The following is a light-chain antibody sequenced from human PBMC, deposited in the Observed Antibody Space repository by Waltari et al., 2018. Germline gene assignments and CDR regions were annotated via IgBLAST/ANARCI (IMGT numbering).Light chain of an antibody. CDR3: CSYAGSSTYV. Sequence: QPDLPHPASLTGSPRQSLTSPCTGTSRDVGTYTLVSWYQQHPGKAPKLMIYEGSKRPSGVSNRFSGSKSGNTASLTISGLQAEDEADYYCCSYAGSSTYVFGTGTKVTVL. CDR1: SRDVGTYTL. J-gene: IGLJ1*01. CDR2: EGS. V-gene: IGLV2-23*01.